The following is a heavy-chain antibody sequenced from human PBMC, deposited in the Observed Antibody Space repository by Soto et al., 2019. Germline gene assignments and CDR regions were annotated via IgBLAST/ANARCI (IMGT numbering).Heavy chain of an antibody. CDR2: MNPNSGNT. D-gene: IGHD3-10*01. CDR1: GYTFTSYD. V-gene: IGHV1-8*01. CDR3: ARRLWFGELYEDGMDV. J-gene: IGHJ6*02. Sequence: ASVKVSCKASGYTFTSYDINWVRQATGQGLEWMGWMNPNSGNTGYAQKFQGRVTMTRNTSISTAYMELSSLRSEDTAVYYCARRLWFGELYEDGMDVWGQGTTVTVSS.